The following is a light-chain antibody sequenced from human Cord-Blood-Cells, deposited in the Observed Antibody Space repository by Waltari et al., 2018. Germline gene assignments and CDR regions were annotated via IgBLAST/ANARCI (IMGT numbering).Light chain of an antibody. CDR3: CSYAGSSTWV. CDR2: EGS. Sequence: QSALTQPASVSGSPGQSLTISCTGTSSDVGSYNLVSCYQQHPGKAPKLMIYEGSTRPSGVSNRFSGSKSGNTASLTISGLQAEDEADYYCCSYAGSSTWVFGGGTKLTVL. CDR1: SSDVGSYNL. V-gene: IGLV2-23*01. J-gene: IGLJ3*02.